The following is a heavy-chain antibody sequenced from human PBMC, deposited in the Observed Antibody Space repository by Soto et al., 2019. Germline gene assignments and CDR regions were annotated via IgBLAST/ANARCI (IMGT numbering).Heavy chain of an antibody. J-gene: IGHJ5*02. Sequence: GGSLRLSSTVSGFNIASNWIHWVRQAPGMGLVWVSRIDNDGSGTSYADSVKGRFTISRDVAKNTVYLQMNSLRAEDTAVYYCTTVFDHWGLGTPVTVSS. CDR3: TTVFDH. CDR1: GFNIASNW. CDR2: IDNDGSGT. V-gene: IGHV3-74*01.